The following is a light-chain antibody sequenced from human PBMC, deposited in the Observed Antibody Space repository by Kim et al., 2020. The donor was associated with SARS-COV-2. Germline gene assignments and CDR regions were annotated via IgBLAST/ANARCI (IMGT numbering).Light chain of an antibody. J-gene: IGLJ3*02. CDR3: LLSYSGTQV. Sequence: PGGPVTLTCDSSTGADTSGHYPYWLQQKPGQVPRTLIYDTTNQQSWTPARFSGSLLGGKAALTLSGAQPEDEAVYYCLLSYSGTQVFGGGTQLTVL. CDR1: TGADTSGHY. V-gene: IGLV7-46*01. CDR2: DTT.